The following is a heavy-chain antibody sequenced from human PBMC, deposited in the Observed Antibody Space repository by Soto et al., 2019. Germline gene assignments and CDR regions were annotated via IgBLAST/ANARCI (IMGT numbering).Heavy chain of an antibody. CDR3: ARDRSITIFGPIDAFDI. CDR1: GGTFSSYA. CDR2: IIPIFGTA. Sequence: ASVKVSCKASGGTFSSYAISWVRQAPGQGLEWMGGIIPIFGTANYAQKFQGRVTITADESTSTAYMELSSLRSEDTAVYYRARDRSITIFGPIDAFDIWGQGTMVTVSS. V-gene: IGHV1-69*13. D-gene: IGHD3-3*01. J-gene: IGHJ3*02.